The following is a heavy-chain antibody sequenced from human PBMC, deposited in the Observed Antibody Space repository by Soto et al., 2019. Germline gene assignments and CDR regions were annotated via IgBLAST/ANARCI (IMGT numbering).Heavy chain of an antibody. J-gene: IGHJ4*02. CDR3: ARDPEDIVVVPAATRPVDY. D-gene: IGHD2-2*01. V-gene: IGHV3-11*01. CDR1: GFTLSDYY. CDR2: MSSSGSTI. Sequence: QVQLVESGGGLVKPGGSLRLSCAASGFTLSDYYMSWFRQAPGKGLEWVSYMSSSGSTIYYADSVKGRFTISRDNAKNSLYLQMNSLRAEDTAVYYCARDPEDIVVVPAATRPVDYWGQGTLVTVSS.